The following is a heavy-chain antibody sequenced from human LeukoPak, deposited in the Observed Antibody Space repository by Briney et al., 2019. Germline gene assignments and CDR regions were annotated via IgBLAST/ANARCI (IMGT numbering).Heavy chain of an antibody. V-gene: IGHV4-39*01. Sequence: SETLSLTCTVSGGSFSSSSYYWGWIRQPPGKGLEWIGSFYYSGSTYYNPSLKSRVTISVDTSKNQFSLKLSSVAPAVTAIYYCARIDGGHHLSPFDYWGQGTLVTVSS. D-gene: IGHD4-23*01. CDR2: FYYSGST. CDR3: ARIDGGHHLSPFDY. CDR1: GGSFSSSSYY. J-gene: IGHJ4*02.